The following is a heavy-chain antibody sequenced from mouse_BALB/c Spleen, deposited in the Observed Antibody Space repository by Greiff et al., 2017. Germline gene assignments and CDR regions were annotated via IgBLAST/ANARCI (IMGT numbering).Heavy chain of an antibody. D-gene: IGHD1-1*01. CDR3: TRLGLLLRYFDY. V-gene: IGHV1-69*02. CDR2: IYPSDSYT. CDR1: GYTFTSYW. Sequence: QVQLQQPGAELVRPGASVKLSCKASGYTFTSYWINWVKQRPGQGLEWIGNIYPSDSYTNYNQKFKDKATLTVDKSSSTAYMQLSSPTSEDSAVYYCTRLGLLLRYFDYWGQGTTLTVSS. J-gene: IGHJ2*01.